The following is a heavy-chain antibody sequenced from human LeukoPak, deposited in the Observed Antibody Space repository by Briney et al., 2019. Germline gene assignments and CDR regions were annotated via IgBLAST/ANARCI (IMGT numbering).Heavy chain of an antibody. CDR3: ARNPVRNAYYRDSTRY. Sequence: GGSLRLSCAGSGFTFSDYGLHWVRQAPGRGLEWVALIWYDGSHTYYADSVKGRFTISRDNSKNTLYLQMNSLRAEDTALYYCARNPVRNAYYRDSTRYWGQGTLVTVSS. V-gene: IGHV3-33*01. CDR2: IWYDGSHT. J-gene: IGHJ4*02. CDR1: GFTFSDYG. D-gene: IGHD3-16*01.